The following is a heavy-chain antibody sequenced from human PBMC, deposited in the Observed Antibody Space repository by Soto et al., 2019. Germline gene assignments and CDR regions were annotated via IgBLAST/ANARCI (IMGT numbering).Heavy chain of an antibody. J-gene: IGHJ6*02. Sequence: GGSLRLSCAASGFTFSSYGMHWVRQAPGKGLEWVAVIWYDGSNKYYADSVKGRFTISRDNSKNTLYLQMNSLRAEDTAVYYCARDTEGSTAGYYYCYGMDVWGQGNRVTV. CDR1: GFTFSSYG. CDR3: ARDTEGSTAGYYYCYGMDV. V-gene: IGHV3-33*01. CDR2: IWYDGSNK. D-gene: IGHD3-10*01.